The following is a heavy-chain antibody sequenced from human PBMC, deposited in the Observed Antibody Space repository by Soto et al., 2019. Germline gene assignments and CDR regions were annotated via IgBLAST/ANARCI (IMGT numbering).Heavy chain of an antibody. CDR1: GFTFSSSG. CDR3: ARGSASYSSGRYYFDY. CDR2: ISYDGSNK. V-gene: IGHV3-30*03. J-gene: IGHJ4*02. Sequence: VQLVESGGGVVQPGRSLRLSCAASGFTFSSSGMHWVRQAPGKGLEWVAVISYDGSNKYYADSVKGRFTISRDNSKNTLYLQMNSLRAEDTAVYYCARGSASYSSGRYYFDYWGQGTLVTVSS. D-gene: IGHD6-19*01.